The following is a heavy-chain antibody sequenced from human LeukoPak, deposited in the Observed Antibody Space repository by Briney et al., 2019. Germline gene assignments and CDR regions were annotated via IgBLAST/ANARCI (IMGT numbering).Heavy chain of an antibody. D-gene: IGHD1-26*01. Sequence: SETLSLTCTVSGGSISSSSYQWGWIRQPPGKGLEWIGRMYTSGSTSYNPPLKSRVTMSVDTSKNEFSLKLSSVTAADTAVYYCARGGVGATFCDYWGQGTLVTVSS. V-gene: IGHV4-39*07. CDR1: GGSISSSSYQ. CDR2: MYTSGST. CDR3: ARGGVGATFCDY. J-gene: IGHJ4*02.